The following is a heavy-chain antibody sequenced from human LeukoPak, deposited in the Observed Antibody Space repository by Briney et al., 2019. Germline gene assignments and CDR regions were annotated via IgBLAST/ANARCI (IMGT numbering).Heavy chain of an antibody. D-gene: IGHD6-6*01. V-gene: IGHV1-2*02. J-gene: IGHJ5*02. CDR1: GYTFTGYY. CDR2: INPNSGGT. CDR3: ARGRFIAAPFLVWFDP. Sequence: ASVKVSCKASGYTFTGYYMHWVRQAPGQGLEWMGWINPNSGGTNYAQKFQGRVTMTRDTSISTAYMELSRLRSDDTAVYYCARGRFIAAPFLVWFDPWGQGTLVTVSS.